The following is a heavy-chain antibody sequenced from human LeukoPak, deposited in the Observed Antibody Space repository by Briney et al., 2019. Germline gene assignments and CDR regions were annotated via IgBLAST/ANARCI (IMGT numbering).Heavy chain of an antibody. Sequence: SETLSLTCTVSGGSITSYYWSWIRQPPGKGLEWIGYIYYGGSTNYNPSLKSRVTISVDTSKNQFSLKLSSVTAADTAVYYCARGRDYYDSSGCFDFWGQGTLVTVSS. CDR1: GGSITSYY. J-gene: IGHJ4*02. D-gene: IGHD3-22*01. V-gene: IGHV4-59*01. CDR2: IYYGGST. CDR3: ARGRDYYDSSGCFDF.